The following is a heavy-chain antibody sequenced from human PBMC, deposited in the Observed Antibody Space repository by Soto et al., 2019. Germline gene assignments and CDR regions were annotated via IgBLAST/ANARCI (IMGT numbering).Heavy chain of an antibody. CDR3: AHRPYGDYPIDY. CDR2: IYWDDDK. D-gene: IGHD4-17*01. J-gene: IGHJ4*02. CDR1: GFSLNTSGVG. V-gene: IGHV2-5*02. Sequence: QITLKESGPTLVKPTQTLTLTCTFSGFSLNTSGVGVGWIRQPPGKALEWLALIYWDDDKRYSPSLKSRVTSPKDTSKNQVVLTMTNVDPVDKGTYYCAHRPYGDYPIDYWGQGTLVTVSS.